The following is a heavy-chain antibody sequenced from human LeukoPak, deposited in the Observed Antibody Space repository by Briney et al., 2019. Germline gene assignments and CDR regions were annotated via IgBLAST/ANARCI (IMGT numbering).Heavy chain of an antibody. V-gene: IGHV3-23*01. CDR3: AKDLDGYNYHY. Sequence: GGSLRLSCAASGFTFSSYAMGWVRQAPGKGLEWVSSISGSGDTTYYADSVKGRFTISRDNSKNTLYLQMNSLRAEDTAVYYCAKDLDGYNYHYWGQGTLVTVSS. J-gene: IGHJ4*02. D-gene: IGHD5-24*01. CDR2: ISGSGDTT. CDR1: GFTFSSYA.